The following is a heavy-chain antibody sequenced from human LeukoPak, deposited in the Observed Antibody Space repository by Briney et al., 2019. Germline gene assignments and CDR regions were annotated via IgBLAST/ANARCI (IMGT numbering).Heavy chain of an antibody. D-gene: IGHD6-13*01. CDR1: GGSISSSNW. CDR3: ARDLEIAAAGVSDY. V-gene: IGHV4-4*02. J-gene: IGHJ4*02. Sequence: SGTLSLTCAVSGGSISSSNWWSWVRQPPGKGLEWIGEIYHSGSTNYNPSLKSRVTISVDRSKNQFSLKLSSVTAADTAVYYCARDLEIAAAGVSDYWGQGTLVTVSS. CDR2: IYHSGST.